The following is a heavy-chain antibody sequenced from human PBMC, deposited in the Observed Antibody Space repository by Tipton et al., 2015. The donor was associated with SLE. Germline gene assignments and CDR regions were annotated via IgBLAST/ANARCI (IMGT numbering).Heavy chain of an antibody. CDR2: IYYSGST. J-gene: IGHJ4*02. D-gene: IGHD3-3*01. CDR1: GGSISNSFYY. V-gene: IGHV4-39*07. CDR3: ATWRGYDFWTGYSPYYFDY. Sequence: GLVKPSETLSLTCSVSGGSISNSFYYWGWIRQPPGKGLEWIGSIYYSGSTYYNPSLKSRVTISVDTPKNQFSLKLSSVTAADTAVYYCATWRGYDFWTGYSPYYFDYWGQGTLVTVSS.